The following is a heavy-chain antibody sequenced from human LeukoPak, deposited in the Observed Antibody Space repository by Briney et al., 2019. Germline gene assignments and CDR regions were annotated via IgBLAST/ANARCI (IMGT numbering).Heavy chain of an antibody. J-gene: IGHJ4*02. V-gene: IGHV4-59*01. D-gene: IGHD3-3*01. CDR2: IYYSGST. CDR3: ASLPDFWSGYPN. CDR1: GGSISSYY. Sequence: SETLSLTCTVSGGSISSYYWSWIRQPPGKGLEWIGYIYYSGSTNYNPSLKSRVTISVDTSKNQFSLKLSSVTAADTAVYYCASLPDFWSGYPNWGQGTLVTVSS.